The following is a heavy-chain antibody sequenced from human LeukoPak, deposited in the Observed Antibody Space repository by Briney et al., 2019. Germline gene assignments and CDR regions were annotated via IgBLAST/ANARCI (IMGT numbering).Heavy chain of an antibody. CDR3: ARGSLLWFGGFPWFDP. J-gene: IGHJ5*02. Sequence: SVKVSCKASGGTFSSYAISWVRQAPGQGLEWMGGIIPIFGTANYAQKFQGRVTITADESTSTAYMELSSLRSEDTAVYYCARGSLLWFGGFPWFDPWGQGTLVTVSS. D-gene: IGHD3-10*01. CDR1: GGTFSSYA. CDR2: IIPIFGTA. V-gene: IGHV1-69*01.